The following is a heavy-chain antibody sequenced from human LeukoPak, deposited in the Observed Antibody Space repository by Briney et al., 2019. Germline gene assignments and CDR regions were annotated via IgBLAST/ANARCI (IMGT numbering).Heavy chain of an antibody. Sequence: SETLSLTCTVSGGSISSSSYYWGWIRQPPGKGLEWIGSIYYSGSTYYNPSLKSRVTISVDTSKNQFSLKLSSVTAADTAAYYCARHAGGSWFNWFDPWGQGTLVTVSS. CDR1: GGSISSSSYY. CDR2: IYYSGST. J-gene: IGHJ5*02. V-gene: IGHV4-39*01. D-gene: IGHD2-15*01. CDR3: ARHAGGSWFNWFDP.